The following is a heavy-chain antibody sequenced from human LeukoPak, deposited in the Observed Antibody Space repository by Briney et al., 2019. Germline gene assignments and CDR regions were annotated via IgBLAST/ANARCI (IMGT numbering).Heavy chain of an antibody. Sequence: GGSLRLSCAASGFTFSRYWMSWVRQAPGKGLEWVANIKQDGSEKYYVDAMKGRFTMSRDNAKNSVYLQMNSLRAEDTAVYYCARDGGNGGYEFDYWGQGTRVTVSS. CDR1: GFTFSRYW. V-gene: IGHV3-7*03. J-gene: IGHJ4*02. CDR2: IKQDGSEK. D-gene: IGHD5-12*01. CDR3: ARDGGNGGYEFDY.